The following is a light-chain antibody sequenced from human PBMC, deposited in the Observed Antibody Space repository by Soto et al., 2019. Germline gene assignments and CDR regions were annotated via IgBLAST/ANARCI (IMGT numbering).Light chain of an antibody. CDR1: NIGSKS. CDR3: QVCESSGDHYV. V-gene: IGLV3-21*02. CDR2: DDS. Sequence: SYELTQPPSVSVAPGQTARITCGGNNIGSKSVYWCQQKPGQAPVLVVYDDSGRPSGIPERFSGSNSGNTATLTISRVEAGDEADYYCQVCESSGDHYVFGTGTKLTVL. J-gene: IGLJ1*01.